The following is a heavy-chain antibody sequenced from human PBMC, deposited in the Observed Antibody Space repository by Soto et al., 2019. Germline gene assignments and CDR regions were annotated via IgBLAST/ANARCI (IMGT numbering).Heavy chain of an antibody. V-gene: IGHV3-23*01. CDR2: ISGSGGST. J-gene: IGHJ6*02. D-gene: IGHD6-19*01. CDR1: GFTFSSYA. Sequence: EVQLLESGGGLVQPGGSLRLSCAASGFTFSSYAMSWVRQAPGKGLEWVAAISGSGGSTYYADSVKGRFTISRDNSKNTLYLQMNSLRAEDTAVYYCAKDPMGHSGWYYYDIDVWRQGTTVTVSS. CDR3: AKDPMGHSGWYYYDIDV.